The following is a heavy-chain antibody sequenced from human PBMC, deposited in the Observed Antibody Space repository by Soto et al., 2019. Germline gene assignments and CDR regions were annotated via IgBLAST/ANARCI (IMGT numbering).Heavy chain of an antibody. CDR2: IYYSGNT. J-gene: IGHJ4*02. CDR1: GGSISSYY. V-gene: IGHV4-59*08. CDR3: ARQRNYYGSVYYFDY. Sequence: QVQLQESGPGLVKPSETLSLTCTVSGGSISSYYLSWIRQPPGKGLEWIGYIYYSGNTNYNPSLKSRDTITVDTSKNPFTLKLSYVTAADTAVYYCARQRNYYGSVYYFDYWGQGTLVTVSS. D-gene: IGHD3-10*01.